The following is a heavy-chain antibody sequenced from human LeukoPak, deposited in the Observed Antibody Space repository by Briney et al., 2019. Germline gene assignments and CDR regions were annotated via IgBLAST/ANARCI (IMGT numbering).Heavy chain of an antibody. J-gene: IGHJ4*02. CDR3: ARVNKSGYDAGDY. CDR1: GGSISSYY. Sequence: SETLSLTCTVSGGSISSYYWSWIRQPPGKGLEWIGYIYYSGSTNYNPSLKSRVTISVDTSKNQFSLKLSSVTAADTAVYYCARVNKSGYDAGDYWGQGTLVTVSS. D-gene: IGHD5-12*01. V-gene: IGHV4-59*01. CDR2: IYYSGST.